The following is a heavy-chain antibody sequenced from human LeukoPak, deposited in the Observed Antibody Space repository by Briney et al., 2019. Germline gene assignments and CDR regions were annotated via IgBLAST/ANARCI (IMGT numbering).Heavy chain of an antibody. D-gene: IGHD4-11*01. J-gene: IGHJ6*03. V-gene: IGHV4-4*07. CDR2: IYTSGST. CDR3: ARDYSIYYYYYYIDV. Sequence: PSETLSLTCTVSGGSISNHYSSSIWQPAPKGLEWIGRIYTSGSTSYKPPLKSRVTISVSKSKNQFSLKLSSVTAADTAVYYCARDYSIYYYYYYIDVWGEGTTVTVSS. CDR1: GGSISNHY.